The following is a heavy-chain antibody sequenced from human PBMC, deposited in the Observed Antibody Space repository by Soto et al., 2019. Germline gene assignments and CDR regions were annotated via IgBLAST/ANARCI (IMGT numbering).Heavy chain of an antibody. D-gene: IGHD3-10*01. V-gene: IGHV3-23*01. Sequence: EVQLLESGGGLVQPGGSLRLSCAASGFTFSSYAMSWVRQAPGKGLEWVSAISGSGGSTYYADSVKGRFTISRDNSKNTLYLQINILRAEDTAVYYCAKGSFTMVRGLIDYWGQGTLIAVSS. CDR3: AKGSFTMVRGLIDY. CDR1: GFTFSSYA. J-gene: IGHJ4*02. CDR2: ISGSGGST.